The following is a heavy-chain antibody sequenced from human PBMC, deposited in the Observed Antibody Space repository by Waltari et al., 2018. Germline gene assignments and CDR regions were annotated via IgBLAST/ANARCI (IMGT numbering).Heavy chain of an antibody. V-gene: IGHV1-24*01. CDR1: GYTLTELS. CDR2: FYPEDGET. J-gene: IGHJ6*02. D-gene: IGHD3-3*01. Sequence: QVQLVQSGAEVKKPGASVKVSCKVSGYTLTELSMHWVRQAPGKGLEWMGGFYPEDGETIYAQTFQGRVTMTEDTSTATAYMELSSLRSEDTAVYYCATARGPLLEWLLEANMDVWGQGTTVTVSS. CDR3: ATARGPLLEWLLEANMDV.